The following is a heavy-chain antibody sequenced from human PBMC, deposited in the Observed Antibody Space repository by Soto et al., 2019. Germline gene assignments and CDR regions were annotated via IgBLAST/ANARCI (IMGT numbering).Heavy chain of an antibody. V-gene: IGHV4-31*03. D-gene: IGHD2-2*01. Sequence: SVTLSLTCTVAGGYIISGGYYWSWNRQHPGKGLEWIGYIYYSGSTYYNPSLKSRVTISVDTSKNQFSLKLSSVTAADTAVYYCARERIIDCSSTSCPNYYYYYMDVWGKGTTVTVSS. J-gene: IGHJ6*03. CDR3: ARERIIDCSSTSCPNYYYYYMDV. CDR2: IYYSGST. CDR1: GGYIISGGYY.